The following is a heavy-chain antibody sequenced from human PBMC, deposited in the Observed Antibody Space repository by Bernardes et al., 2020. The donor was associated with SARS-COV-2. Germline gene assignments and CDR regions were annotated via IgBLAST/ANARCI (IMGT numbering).Heavy chain of an antibody. CDR2: ISASGGST. CDR1: GFTFSSSA. J-gene: IGHJ4*02. Sequence: GGSLRLSCAASGFTFSSSAMSWVRQAPGKGLEWVSAISASGGSTYYADSVKGRFTISRDNSKDTLDLQVNSLRAEDTAVYYCAKGGGATKTTVVCYFDYWGQGTVVTVSS. D-gene: IGHD4-17*01. V-gene: IGHV3-23*01. CDR3: AKGGGATKTTVVCYFDY.